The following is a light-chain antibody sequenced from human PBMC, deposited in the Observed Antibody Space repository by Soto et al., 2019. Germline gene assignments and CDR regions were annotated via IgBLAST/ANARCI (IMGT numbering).Light chain of an antibody. J-gene: IGKJ1*01. V-gene: IGKV3-15*01. CDR2: GAS. Sequence: EIVMTQSPATLSVPQGERATLSCRASQSVSSNLAWYQQKPGQAPRLLIYGASTRATGIPARFSGSGSGTEFTLTISSLQSEDFAVYYCQQYNNWPRTFGQGTKVDIK. CDR1: QSVSSN. CDR3: QQYNNWPRT.